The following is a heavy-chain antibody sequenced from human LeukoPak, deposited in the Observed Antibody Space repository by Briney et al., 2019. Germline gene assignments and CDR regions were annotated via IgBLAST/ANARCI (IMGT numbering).Heavy chain of an antibody. J-gene: IGHJ6*03. CDR2: LYTNDNT. V-gene: IGHV4-61*02. Sequence: SETLSLTCSVSGGSITSGRYYWTWIRQPAGKGLEWIGRLYTNDNTNYDPSLESRVSISVDASKSQFYLQLTSVTAADTAVYFCARGVVTDDYYMDVWGKGITVIVSS. CDR1: GGSITSGRYY. CDR3: ARGVVTDDYYMDV. D-gene: IGHD2-21*02.